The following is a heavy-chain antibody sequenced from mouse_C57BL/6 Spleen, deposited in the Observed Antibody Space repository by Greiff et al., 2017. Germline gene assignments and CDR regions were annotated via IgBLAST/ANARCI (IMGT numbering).Heavy chain of an antibody. J-gene: IGHJ3*01. Sequence: EVQLVESGGGLVQPKGSLKLSCAASGFSFNTYAMNWVRQAPGKGLEWVARIRSKSNNYATYYADSVKDRFTISRDDSESMLYLQMNNLKTEDTAMYYCVRGDYDVWFAYWGQGTLVTVSA. D-gene: IGHD2-4*01. CDR3: VRGDYDVWFAY. CDR1: GFSFNTYA. V-gene: IGHV10-1*01. CDR2: IRSKSNNYAT.